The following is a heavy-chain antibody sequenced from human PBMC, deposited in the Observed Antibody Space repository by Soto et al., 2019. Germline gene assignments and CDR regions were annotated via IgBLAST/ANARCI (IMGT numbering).Heavy chain of an antibody. CDR2: VTADGGT. CDR1: GFTVSSHA. Sequence: EVQVLESGGGLVQPGGSLRLSCEGSGFTVSSHAMTWIRQAPGKGPEWVSTVTADGGTYYADSVKARLAMSRDTSENTLYLQMNSLGAEDTAAYYCAPHVSCSGGSCQYDAFAIRGQGTMVTVSS. V-gene: IGHV3-23*01. D-gene: IGHD2-15*01. CDR3: APHVSCSGGSCQYDAFAI. J-gene: IGHJ3*02.